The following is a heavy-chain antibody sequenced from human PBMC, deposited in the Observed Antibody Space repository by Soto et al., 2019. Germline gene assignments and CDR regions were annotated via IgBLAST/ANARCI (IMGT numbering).Heavy chain of an antibody. CDR1: GYTFTSYG. Sequence: ASVKVSCKASGYTFTSYGISWVRQAPGQGLEWMGWISAYNGNTNYAQKLQGRVTMTTDTSTSTAYMELRSLRSDDTAVYYCARDVWIWETLDAFDIWGQGTMVTVSS. J-gene: IGHJ3*02. V-gene: IGHV1-18*01. D-gene: IGHD5-12*01. CDR2: ISAYNGNT. CDR3: ARDVWIWETLDAFDI.